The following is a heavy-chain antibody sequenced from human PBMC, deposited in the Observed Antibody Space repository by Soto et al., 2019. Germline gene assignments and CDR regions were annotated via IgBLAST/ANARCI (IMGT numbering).Heavy chain of an antibody. D-gene: IGHD3-22*01. CDR2: INHSGST. J-gene: IGHJ4*02. V-gene: IGHV4-34*01. CDR3: ARVESYYDSSGYVYYFDY. CDR1: GGSITHYY. Sequence: SETLSLTCTVSGGSITHYYWNWIRQPPGKGLEWIGEINHSGSTNYNPSLKSRVTISVDTSKNQFSLKLSSVTAADTAVYYCARVESYYDSSGYVYYFDYWGQGTLVTVSS.